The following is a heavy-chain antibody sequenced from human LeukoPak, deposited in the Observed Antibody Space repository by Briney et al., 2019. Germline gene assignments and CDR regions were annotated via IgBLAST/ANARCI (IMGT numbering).Heavy chain of an antibody. D-gene: IGHD3-3*01. CDR1: GFTVSSNE. J-gene: IGHJ4*02. CDR2: IFPSGGEI. CDR3: AKVSSDSPTPFWDY. V-gene: IGHV3-23*01. Sequence: PGGSLRLSCAASGFTVSSNEMIWVRQPPGKGLEWVSSIFPSGGEIHYADSVRGRFTISRDNSKSTLSLQMNSLRAEDTAVYYCAKVSSDSPTPFWDYWGQGTLVTVSS.